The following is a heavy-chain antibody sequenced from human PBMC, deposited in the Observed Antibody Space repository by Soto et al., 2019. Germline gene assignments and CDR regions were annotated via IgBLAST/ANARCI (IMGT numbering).Heavy chain of an antibody. CDR1: GGSINSGGYY. V-gene: IGHV4-30-4*08. CDR3: ARGIVLTGYVIPGWFDP. J-gene: IGHJ5*02. CDR2: IYYSGTT. D-gene: IGHD2-8*01. Sequence: SETLSLTCTVSGGSINSGGYYWSWIRQPPGKGLEWIGYIYYSGTTDYNPSLKSRVTISVDTSKNQFSLKLSSVTAADTAVYYCARGIVLTGYVIPGWFDPWGQGILVTVSS.